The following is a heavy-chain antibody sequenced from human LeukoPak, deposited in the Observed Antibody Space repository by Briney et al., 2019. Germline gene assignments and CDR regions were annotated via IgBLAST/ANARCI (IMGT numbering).Heavy chain of an antibody. CDR1: GFTFSSYA. D-gene: IGHD4-23*01. V-gene: IGHV3-23*01. J-gene: IGHJ6*02. Sequence: SGGSLRLSCAASGFTFSSYAMSWVRQAPGKGLEWVSAISGSGGSTYYADSVKGRFTISRDNSKNTLYLQMNSLRAEDTAVYDCAKVSVEYYYGTDVWGRGTTVTVSS. CDR2: ISGSGGST. CDR3: AKVSVEYYYGTDV.